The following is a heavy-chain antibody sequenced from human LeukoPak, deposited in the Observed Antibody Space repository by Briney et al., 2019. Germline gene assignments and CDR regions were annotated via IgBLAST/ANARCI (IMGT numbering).Heavy chain of an antibody. Sequence: SETLSLTCSVSGGSISSYSWNWIRQPAGKGLEWIGRFYTSGTTNYNPSLKSRVTMSIDTSTNQVSLKMRSVTAADTAVYYCARTVVTLDWYFDLWGRGTLVSVSS. CDR2: FYTSGTT. CDR3: ARTVVTLDWYFDL. CDR1: GGSISSYS. V-gene: IGHV4-4*07. J-gene: IGHJ2*01. D-gene: IGHD4-23*01.